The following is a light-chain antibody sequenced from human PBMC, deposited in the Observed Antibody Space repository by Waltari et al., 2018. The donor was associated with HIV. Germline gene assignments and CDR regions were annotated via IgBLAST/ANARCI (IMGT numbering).Light chain of an antibody. CDR3: QSYDSSLGGSMV. V-gene: IGLV1-40*01. CDR1: SPNIGSNHD. J-gene: IGLJ3*02. CDR2: GNS. Sequence: QSVLTQPPSVSGAPGQRVVISSTRSSPNIGSNHDVHWYQHLPGTAPNLLIYGNSNRPSGFPVLFAGSMSGTSASLAIIGLQAEDEADYYCQSYDSSLGGSMVFGGGTKLTVL.